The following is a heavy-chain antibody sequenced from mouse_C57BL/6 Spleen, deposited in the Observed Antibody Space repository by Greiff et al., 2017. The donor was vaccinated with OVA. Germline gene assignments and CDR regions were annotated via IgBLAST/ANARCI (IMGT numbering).Heavy chain of an antibody. CDR2: INPNNGGT. CDR1: GYTFTDYY. CDR3: ARGGVYYGSIYWYFDV. J-gene: IGHJ1*03. Sequence: VQLQQSGPELVKPGASVKISCKASGYTFTDYYMNWVKQSHGKSLEWIGDINPNNGGTSYNQKFKGKATLTVDKSSSTAYMELRSLTSEDSAVYYCARGGVYYGSIYWYFDVWGTGTTVTVSS. V-gene: IGHV1-26*01. D-gene: IGHD1-1*01.